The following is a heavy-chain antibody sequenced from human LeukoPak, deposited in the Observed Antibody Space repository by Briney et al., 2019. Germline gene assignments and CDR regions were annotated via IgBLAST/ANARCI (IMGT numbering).Heavy chain of an antibody. J-gene: IGHJ6*02. CDR1: GGSISSDNYY. Sequence: SETLSLTCTVSGGSISSDNYYWSWIRQPPGKALEWIGYIYYSGSTYYNPSLKTRVTISLDTSKSQFSLRLSSVTAADTAVYFCARTIAVAGTFAMDVWGQGTTVTV. CDR3: ARTIAVAGTFAMDV. D-gene: IGHD6-13*01. V-gene: IGHV4-30-4*01. CDR2: IYYSGST.